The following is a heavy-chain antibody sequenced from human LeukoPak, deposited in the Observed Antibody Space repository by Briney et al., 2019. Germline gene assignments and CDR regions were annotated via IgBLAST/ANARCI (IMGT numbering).Heavy chain of an antibody. D-gene: IGHD1-14*01. CDR3: ARDHRPEIQYYYMDV. CDR1: GFSLSNYG. V-gene: IGHV3-33*01. Sequence: GGSLRLSCAASGFSLSNYGMHWVRQAPGKGLEWVAAILYDGNTKHYADSVKGRFTISRDISKNTSYRQMNSLTAEDTAVYYCARDHRPEIQYYYMDVWGKGTTVAVSS. CDR2: ILYDGNTK. J-gene: IGHJ6*03.